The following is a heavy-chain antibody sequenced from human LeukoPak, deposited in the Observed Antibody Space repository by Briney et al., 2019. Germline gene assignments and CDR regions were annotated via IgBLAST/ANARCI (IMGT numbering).Heavy chain of an antibody. J-gene: IGHJ4*02. CDR1: GASFSSSPYF. Sequence: PSATLSLTCTVSGASFSSSPYFWGWVRQPPGKGLEWVGSVSDSGRAFYNPSLKSRVTISIDTFKNDFSLRLTSVAAADTAVYYCARAGSSIAARPPDYWGQGTLVIVSS. CDR3: ARAGSSIAARPPDY. CDR2: VSDSGRA. V-gene: IGHV4-39*07. D-gene: IGHD6-6*01.